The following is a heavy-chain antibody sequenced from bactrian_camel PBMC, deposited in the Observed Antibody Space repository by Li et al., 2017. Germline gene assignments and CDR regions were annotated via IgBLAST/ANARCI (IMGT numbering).Heavy chain of an antibody. CDR1: GAMNRC. Sequence: QVQLVESGGGSVQAGGSLRLSCAASGAMNRCIGWFRQPPGKEREGVARMTSAGVTTYADSVKGRFTISRDDTRNTLYLKMVSLKPEDTAMYYCAAQLNRQRCRLSWDFEYKYWGQGTQVTVS. CDR2: MTSAGVT. D-gene: IGHD5*01. CDR3: AAQLNRQRCRLSWDFEYKY. J-gene: IGHJ4*01. V-gene: IGHV3S53*01.